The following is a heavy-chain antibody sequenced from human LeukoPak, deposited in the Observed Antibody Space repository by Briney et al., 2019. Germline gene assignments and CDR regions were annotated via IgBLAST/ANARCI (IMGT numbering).Heavy chain of an antibody. CDR2: IRSKANSYAT. CDR1: GFTFSGSA. V-gene: IGHV3-73*01. CDR3: TTTLWFGELPPLFDY. J-gene: IGHJ4*02. Sequence: AGGSLRLSCAASGFTFSGSAMHWVRQASGKGLGWVGRIRSKANSYATAYAASVKGRFTISRDDSKNTAYLQMNSLKTEDTAVYYCTTTLWFGELPPLFDYWGQGTLVTISS. D-gene: IGHD3-10*01.